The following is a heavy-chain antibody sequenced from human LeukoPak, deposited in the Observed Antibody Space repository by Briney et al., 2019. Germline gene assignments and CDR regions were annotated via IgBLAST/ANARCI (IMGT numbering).Heavy chain of an antibody. D-gene: IGHD5-12*01. CDR2: IYYSGST. V-gene: IGHV4-39*01. CDR3: ARLTTITIIFDY. CDR1: GGSVSSGSYY. J-gene: IGHJ4*02. Sequence: SETLSLTCTVSGGSVSSGSYYWGWIRQPPGKGLEWIGSIYYSGSTYYNPSLKSRVTISVDTSKNQFSLKLSSVTAADTAVYYCARLTTITIIFDYWGQGTLVTVSS.